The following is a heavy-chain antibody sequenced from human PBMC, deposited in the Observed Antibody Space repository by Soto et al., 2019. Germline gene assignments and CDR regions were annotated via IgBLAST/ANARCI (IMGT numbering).Heavy chain of an antibody. D-gene: IGHD3-3*01. V-gene: IGHV3-30*18. CDR3: AKDQSIGARRGGWFDP. J-gene: IGHJ5*02. CDR1: GVTFSSYF. Sequence: VVSLILSCSASGVTFSSYFMHWFRQAPGKGLEWVAVISYDGSNKYYADSVKGRFTISRDNSKNTLYLQMNSLRAEDTAVYYCAKDQSIGARRGGWFDPWGQGTLVTVSS. CDR2: ISYDGSNK.